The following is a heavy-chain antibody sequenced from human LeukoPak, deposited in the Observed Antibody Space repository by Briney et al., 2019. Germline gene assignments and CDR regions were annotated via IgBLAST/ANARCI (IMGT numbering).Heavy chain of an antibody. Sequence: GASVKVSCKASGGTFSSYTISWVRQAPGQGREWMGRIIPILGIANYAQKFQGRVTITADKSTSTAYMELSSLRSEDTAVYYCARVDSGSADCWGQGTLVTVSS. CDR3: ARVDSGSADC. V-gene: IGHV1-69*02. D-gene: IGHD5-12*01. CDR1: GGTFSSYT. J-gene: IGHJ4*02. CDR2: IIPILGIA.